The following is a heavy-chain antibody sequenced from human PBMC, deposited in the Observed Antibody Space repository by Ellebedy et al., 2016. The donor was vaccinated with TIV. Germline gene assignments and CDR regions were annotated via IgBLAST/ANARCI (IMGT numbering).Heavy chain of an antibody. D-gene: IGHD3-10*01. Sequence: ASVKVSXXASGYTFTSYAMHWVRQAPGQRLEWMGWINAGNGNTKYSQKFQGRVTMTRDTSTSTVYMELSSLRSEDTAVYYCARTRMVRGVIIPWSWGQGTLVTVSS. CDR3: ARTRMVRGVIIPWS. J-gene: IGHJ5*02. CDR2: INAGNGNT. CDR1: GYTFTSYA. V-gene: IGHV1-3*01.